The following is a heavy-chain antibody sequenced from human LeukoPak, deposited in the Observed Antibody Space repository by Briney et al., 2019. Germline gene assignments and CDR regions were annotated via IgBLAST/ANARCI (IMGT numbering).Heavy chain of an antibody. D-gene: IGHD1-26*01. J-gene: IGHJ4*02. CDR1: GYAFTSYG. CDR3: ARALWEGYFDY. V-gene: IGHV1-18*01. CDR2: ISAYNGNT. Sequence: ASVKVSCKASGYAFTSYGISWVRQAPGEGLEWMGWISAYNGNTNYAQKLQGRVTMTTDTSTSTAYMELRSLRSDDTAVYYCARALWEGYFDYWGQGTLVTVSS.